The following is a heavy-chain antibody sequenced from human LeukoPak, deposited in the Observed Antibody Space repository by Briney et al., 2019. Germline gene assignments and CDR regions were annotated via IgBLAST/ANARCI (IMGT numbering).Heavy chain of an antibody. J-gene: IGHJ4*02. CDR3: ARLSGSGSSIDY. CDR2: MYYSGST. D-gene: IGHD1-26*01. V-gene: IGHV4-59*08. Sequence: ASETLSLTCTVSGSSISSYYWSWFRQPPGKGLEWIAYMYYSGSTTHNPSLKSRVTISVDTSKNQFSLKLSSVTAADTAVYYCARLSGSGSSIDYWGQGTLVTVSS. CDR1: GSSISSYY.